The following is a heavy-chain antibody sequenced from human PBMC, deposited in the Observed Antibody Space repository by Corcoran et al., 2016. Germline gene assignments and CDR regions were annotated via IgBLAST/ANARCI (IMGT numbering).Heavy chain of an antibody. Sequence: EVQVADSGGDLVAPGRSLRLSCIGSGFTFANHAISWFRRAPGKGLEWVSFIRTKSHGGATQYAASVKGRFTISRDDSKSIAYLQMDSLTTEDTAVYYCTRDNGWLHWDYGGQGTLVTVSS. V-gene: IGHV3-49*03. D-gene: IGHD2-8*01. CDR2: IRTKSHGGAT. J-gene: IGHJ4*02. CDR1: GFTFANHA. CDR3: TRDNGWLHWDY.